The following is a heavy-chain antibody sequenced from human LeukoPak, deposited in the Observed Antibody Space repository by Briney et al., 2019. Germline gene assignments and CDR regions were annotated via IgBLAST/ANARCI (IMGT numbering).Heavy chain of an antibody. CDR1: GFTFSSYS. Sequence: PGGSLRLSCAASGFTFSSYSMNWVRQAPGKGLEWVSSISSSSSYIYYADSVKGRFTISRDNAKNSLYLQMNSLRAEDTAVYYCAREVLFFGMVATPQYGMDVWGQGTTVTVSS. D-gene: IGHD5-12*01. V-gene: IGHV3-21*01. CDR3: AREVLFFGMVATPQYGMDV. J-gene: IGHJ6*02. CDR2: ISSSSSYI.